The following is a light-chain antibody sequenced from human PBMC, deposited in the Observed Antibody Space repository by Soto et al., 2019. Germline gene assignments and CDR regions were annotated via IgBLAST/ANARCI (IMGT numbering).Light chain of an antibody. V-gene: IGKV3-11*01. CDR2: DAS. CDR3: QEISSGRPQM. CDR1: QSVSSY. Sequence: GVTKWPATVPWSTGERATLSCRASQSVSSYLAWYQQKPGQAPRLLIYDASNRATGIPARFSGSGSGPDFTRTVLRLYTEQFPSELCQEISSGRPQMFSPGTKVDIK. J-gene: IGKJ1*01.